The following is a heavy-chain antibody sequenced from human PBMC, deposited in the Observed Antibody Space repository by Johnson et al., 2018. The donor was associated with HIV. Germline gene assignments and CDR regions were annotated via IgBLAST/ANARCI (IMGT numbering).Heavy chain of an antibody. CDR2: ISYDGSNN. J-gene: IGHJ3*02. D-gene: IGHD3-22*01. Sequence: QVQLVESGGGVVQPGRSLRLSCAASGFTFSSYAMHWVRQAPGKGLEWVSVISYDGSNNYYADSVTGRFTISRDNSKNTLYLQMNGLRAEDTAVYYCAREGPGAYYESSGDAFDIWGQGTMVTVSS. CDR1: GFTFSSYA. V-gene: IGHV3-30-3*01. CDR3: AREGPGAYYESSGDAFDI.